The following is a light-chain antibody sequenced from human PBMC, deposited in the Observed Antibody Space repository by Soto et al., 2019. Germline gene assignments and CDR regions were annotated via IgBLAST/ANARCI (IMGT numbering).Light chain of an antibody. J-gene: IGKJ1*01. CDR1: QGIGGS. CDR3: LQVYSFPPT. V-gene: IGKV1-39*01. CDR2: AAS. Sequence: DIQMTQSPSTLSGSVGDRVTITCRASQGIGGSLNWYQHKPGKAPQHLIYAASSLQSGVPSRFSGSGSGTEFTLTIIILQPEDFASYCCLQVYSFPPTFGLGTKVDIK.